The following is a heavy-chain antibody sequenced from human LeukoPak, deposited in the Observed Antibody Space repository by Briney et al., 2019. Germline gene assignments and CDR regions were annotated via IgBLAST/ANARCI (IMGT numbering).Heavy chain of an antibody. V-gene: IGHV3-23*01. Sequence: GGSLRLSCAASGFTFSSSAMSWVRQAPGKGLEWVSAISNNGGYTYYADSVQGRLTISRDNSKSTLCLQMNSLRAEDTAVYYCMRDSGDGDYEPLDSWGQGTLVTVSS. D-gene: IGHD4-17*01. CDR1: GFTFSSSA. CDR2: ISNNGGYT. J-gene: IGHJ4*02. CDR3: MRDSGDGDYEPLDS.